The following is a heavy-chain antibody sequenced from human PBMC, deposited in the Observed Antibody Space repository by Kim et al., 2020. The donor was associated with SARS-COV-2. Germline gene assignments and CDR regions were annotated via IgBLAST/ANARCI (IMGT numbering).Heavy chain of an antibody. J-gene: IGHJ6*02. CDR3: ARRNWSLDV. V-gene: IGHV4-39*01. D-gene: IGHD1-1*01. CDR2: IYYSGST. CDR1: GGSISSSSYY. Sequence: SETLSLTCTVSGGSISSSSYYWGWIRQPPGKGLEWIGSIYYSGSTYYNPSLKSRVTISVDTSKNQFSLKLSSVTAADTAVYYCARRNWSLDVWGQGTTVTVSS.